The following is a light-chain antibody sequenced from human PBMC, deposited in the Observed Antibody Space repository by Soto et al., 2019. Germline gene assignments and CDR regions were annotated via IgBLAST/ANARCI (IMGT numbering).Light chain of an antibody. J-gene: IGKJ1*01. V-gene: IGKV1-5*03. CDR2: HTS. Sequence: DIQMTQSPSTLSASVGDRVTLTCRASQSINGWLAWFQQKPGKVPKLLISHTSFLQSGVSSRFSGSGSGTEFTLTISSLQPADFATYYCQQYHTYSRTFGQGTKVDIK. CDR3: QQYHTYSRT. CDR1: QSINGW.